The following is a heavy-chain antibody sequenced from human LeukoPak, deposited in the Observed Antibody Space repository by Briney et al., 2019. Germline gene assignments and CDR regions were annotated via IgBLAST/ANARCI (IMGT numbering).Heavy chain of an antibody. V-gene: IGHV4-34*01. CDR2: INHSGST. J-gene: IGHJ4*02. CDR3: ARGGYSGYSV. CDR1: GGSFSGYY. D-gene: IGHD5-12*01. Sequence: SETLSLTCAVYGGSFSGYYWSWIRQPPGKGLEWIGEINHSGSTNYNPSLKSRVTISVDTSKNQFSLKLSSVTAADTAVYYCARGGYSGYSVWGQGTLVTDSS.